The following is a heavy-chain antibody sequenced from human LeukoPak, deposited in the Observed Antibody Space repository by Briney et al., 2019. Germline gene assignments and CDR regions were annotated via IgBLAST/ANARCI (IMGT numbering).Heavy chain of an antibody. Sequence: KPSETLSLTCAVYGGSFSGYYWSWIRQPPGKGLEWIGEINHSGSTNYNPSLKSRVTISVDTSKNQFSLKLSSVTAADTAVYYCAGASAPLGYDFWSGRKNWFDPWGQGTLVTVSS. J-gene: IGHJ5*02. CDR1: GGSFSGYY. D-gene: IGHD3-3*01. CDR2: INHSGST. V-gene: IGHV4-34*01. CDR3: AGASAPLGYDFWSGRKNWFDP.